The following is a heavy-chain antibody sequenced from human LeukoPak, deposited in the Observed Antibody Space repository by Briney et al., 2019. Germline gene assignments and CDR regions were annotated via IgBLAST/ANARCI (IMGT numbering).Heavy chain of an antibody. CDR3: ARRRTGLNCNYDSSNYRYYLDY. Sequence: SETLSLTCAVYGGSFSGFYWSWIRQPPGKGLEWIGEIDYSGNTNYKPSLRSRVTISVDTSKNQFSLKLSSVTAADTAVYYCARRRTGLNCNYDSSNYRYYLDYWGQGTLITVSS. CDR2: IDYSGNT. J-gene: IGHJ4*02. V-gene: IGHV4-34*01. CDR1: GGSFSGFY. D-gene: IGHD3-22*01.